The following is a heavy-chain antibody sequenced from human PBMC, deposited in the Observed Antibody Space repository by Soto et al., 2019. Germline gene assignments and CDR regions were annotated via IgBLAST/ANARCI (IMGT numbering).Heavy chain of an antibody. CDR3: ITERNIYYPVDFDY. V-gene: IGHV3-15*01. D-gene: IGHD3-22*01. CDR1: GFTFDNAW. CDR2: IRSKTDGGTT. J-gene: IGHJ4*02. Sequence: EVQLVESGGGLVKPGGSLRLSCAASGFTFDNAWMSWVRQAPGKGLEWVGRIRSKTDGGTTDYAAPVKGRFTISRDDSKNTVYLQMNSLKTEDTAVYHCITERNIYYPVDFDYWGQGTLVTVSS.